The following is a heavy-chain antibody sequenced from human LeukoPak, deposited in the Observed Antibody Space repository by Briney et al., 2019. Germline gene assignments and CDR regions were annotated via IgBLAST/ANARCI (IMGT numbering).Heavy chain of an antibody. CDR1: GYTFTSYA. CDR2: INAGNGNT. D-gene: IGHD6-19*01. J-gene: IGHJ4*02. Sequence: ASVKASCKASGYTFTSYAMHWVRQAPGQRLEWMGWINAGNGNTKYSQKFQGRVTITRDTSASTAYMELSSLRSEDTAVYYCARGAAVAGPSPSSFDYWGQGTLVTVSS. CDR3: ARGAAVAGPSPSSFDY. V-gene: IGHV1-3*01.